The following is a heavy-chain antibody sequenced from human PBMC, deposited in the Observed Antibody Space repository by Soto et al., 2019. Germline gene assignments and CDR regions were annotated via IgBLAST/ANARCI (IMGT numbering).Heavy chain of an antibody. D-gene: IGHD2-15*01. CDR1: GFSLTNNGEA. Sequence: QITLKESGPALVKPTQTLTLTCTFSGFSLTNNGEAVGWFRQSPGKALEWLVLMYWDDDNRYNPTLRTRLSTNKHKPERLALLTLTNLGREEPALHYSPLYVAAGPGGSFAPWGNGISVTVSS. CDR3: PLYVAAGPGGSFAP. J-gene: IGHJ6*03. CDR2: MYWDDDN. V-gene: IGHV2-5*02.